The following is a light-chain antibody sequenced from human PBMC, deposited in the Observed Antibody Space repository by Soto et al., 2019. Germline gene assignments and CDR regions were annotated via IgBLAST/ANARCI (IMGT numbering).Light chain of an antibody. V-gene: IGKV3-20*01. J-gene: IGKJ1*01. Sequence: EVVLAQSPGTLSLSPGERATLSCRASQSVTNIYLAWFQQKLGQAPRLLIYGASTRAIGIPDRFIGSGSGTDFTLTISTLEPEDFAVYYCHQYGISPWTFGQGTKVDIK. CDR1: QSVTNIY. CDR2: GAS. CDR3: HQYGISPWT.